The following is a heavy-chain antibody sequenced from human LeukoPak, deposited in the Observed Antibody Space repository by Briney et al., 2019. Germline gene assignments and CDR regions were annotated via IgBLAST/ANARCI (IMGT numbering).Heavy chain of an antibody. Sequence: ASVKVSCKASGYSFTGYYMHWVRQAPGQGLEWMGWVTPNSGGTNYAQRFQGRVTMTRDTSISTAYMELNRLRSDDTAVYYCAREAYGSGSFRTDYYYMDVWGKGTTVTISS. CDR3: AREAYGSGSFRTDYYYMDV. CDR2: VTPNSGGT. J-gene: IGHJ6*03. V-gene: IGHV1-2*02. CDR1: GYSFTGYY. D-gene: IGHD3-10*01.